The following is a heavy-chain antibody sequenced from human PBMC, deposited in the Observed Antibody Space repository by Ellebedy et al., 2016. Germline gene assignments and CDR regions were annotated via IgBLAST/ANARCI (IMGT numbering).Heavy chain of an antibody. CDR3: AKGGYSAPYYYYGMDV. CDR1: GFTFSSYA. D-gene: IGHD5-12*01. Sequence: GESLKISCAASGFTFSSYAMSWVRQAPGKGLEWVSAISGSGGSTYYADSVKGRFTISRDNSKNTLYLQMNSLRAEDTAVYYCAKGGYSAPYYYYGMDVWGQGTTVTVSS. V-gene: IGHV3-23*01. J-gene: IGHJ6*02. CDR2: ISGSGGST.